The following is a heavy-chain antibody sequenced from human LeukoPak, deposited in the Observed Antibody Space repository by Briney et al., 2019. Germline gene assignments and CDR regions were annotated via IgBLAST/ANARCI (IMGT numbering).Heavy chain of an antibody. CDR1: GYTFTSYY. Sequence: ASVKVSSKASGYTFTSYYRHWVRQAPGQGVEWMGRIKPNSGGTNYAQQFQGGVTMTRDKSISTAYMEPSRLRSDDTAVYYCARAQGQIGADYWGQGTLVTVSS. CDR2: IKPNSGGT. D-gene: IGHD2/OR15-2a*01. V-gene: IGHV1-2*06. J-gene: IGHJ4*02. CDR3: ARAQGQIGADY.